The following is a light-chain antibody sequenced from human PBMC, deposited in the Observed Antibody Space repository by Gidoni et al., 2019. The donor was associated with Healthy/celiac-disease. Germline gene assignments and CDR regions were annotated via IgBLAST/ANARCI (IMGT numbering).Light chain of an antibody. Sequence: QSALTQPASVSGSPGQSITISCTGPSSDVGGYNYVSCYQQHPGKAPKLMIYEVSNRPSGVSNRFSGSKSGNTASLTISGLQAEDEADYYCSSYTSSSHYVFGTGTKVTVL. CDR3: SSYTSSSHYV. V-gene: IGLV2-14*01. CDR1: SSDVGGYNY. J-gene: IGLJ1*01. CDR2: EVS.